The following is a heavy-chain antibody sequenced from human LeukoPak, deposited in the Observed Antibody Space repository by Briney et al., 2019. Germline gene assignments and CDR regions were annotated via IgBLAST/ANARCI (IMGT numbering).Heavy chain of an antibody. D-gene: IGHD1-1*01. V-gene: IGHV3-23*01. Sequence: SGGSLRLSCAASGFTFSSYGMSWVRQAPGKGLEWVSAISGSGGNTYYADSVKGRFTISRDNAKNSLYLQMNSLRAEDTAVYYCAGELEPGYWGQGTLVTVSS. J-gene: IGHJ4*02. CDR3: AGELEPGY. CDR1: GFTFSSYG. CDR2: ISGSGGNT.